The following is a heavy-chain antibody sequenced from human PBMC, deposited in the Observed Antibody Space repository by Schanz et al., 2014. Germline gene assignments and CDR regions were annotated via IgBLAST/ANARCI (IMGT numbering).Heavy chain of an antibody. CDR1: GFTLNNAW. D-gene: IGHD3-10*01. Sequence: EAHLVESGGGLVKPGGSLRLSCATSGFTLNNAWMNWVRQAPGKGLQWVARIKSKTDGGTRDYAAPVKGRFTISTDDSKTTVYLQMNSLQTEDTAVYYCTADLWFGAVWGVWWGQGTLVTVSS. CDR2: IKSKTDGGTR. CDR3: TADLWFGAVWGVW. V-gene: IGHV3-15*01. J-gene: IGHJ4*02.